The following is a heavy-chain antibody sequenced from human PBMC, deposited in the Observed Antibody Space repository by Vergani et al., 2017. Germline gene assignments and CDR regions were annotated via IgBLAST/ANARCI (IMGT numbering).Heavy chain of an antibody. CDR2: ISYDGSNK. CDR3: ARHYHRGYYGMDV. J-gene: IGHJ6*02. D-gene: IGHD1-14*01. V-gene: IGHV3-30*03. Sequence: QVQLVESGGGVVQPGRSLRLSCAASGFTFSSYGMHWVRQAPGKGLEWVAVISYDGSNKYYADSVKGRFTISRDNSKNTLYLQMNSLRAEDTAVYYCARHYHRGYYGMDVWGQGTTVTVSS. CDR1: GFTFSSYG.